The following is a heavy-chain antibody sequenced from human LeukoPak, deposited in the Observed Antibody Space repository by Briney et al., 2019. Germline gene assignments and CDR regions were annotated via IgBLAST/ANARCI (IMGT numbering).Heavy chain of an antibody. CDR3: ARDRHKLVDIVAGTLDY. CDR2: ISYSGST. V-gene: IGHV4-39*07. D-gene: IGHD5-12*01. CDR1: GGSISNSNYY. J-gene: IGHJ4*02. Sequence: SETLSLTCTVSGGSISNSNYYWGWIRQPPGKGLEWIGYISYSGSTYYNPSLKSRVTISVDTSKNQFSLKLSSVTAADTAVYYCARDRHKLVDIVAGTLDYWGQGTLVTVSS.